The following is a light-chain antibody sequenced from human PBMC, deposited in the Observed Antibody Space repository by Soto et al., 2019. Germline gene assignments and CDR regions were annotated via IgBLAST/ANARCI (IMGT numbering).Light chain of an antibody. J-gene: IGKJ4*01. CDR1: QDINTW. CDR2: ASS. V-gene: IGKV1-12*01. Sequence: DIQLTQSPSSVSASVGDRVTITCRASQDINTWLGWYQQKPGKAPTLLIYASSSLQSGVPSRFSGSGSGTDFTLTIRSLQPEDFATYYCQQTNNFPRTFGGGTKVDIK. CDR3: QQTNNFPRT.